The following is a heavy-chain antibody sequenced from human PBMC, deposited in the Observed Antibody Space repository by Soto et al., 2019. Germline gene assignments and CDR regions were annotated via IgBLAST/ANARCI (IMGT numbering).Heavy chain of an antibody. CDR3: ARMRGLGEISPFFDH. CDR1: SASLDSVN. D-gene: IGHD3-16*02. Sequence: QVHLQESGPGLVKPSETLSLTCAVSSASLDSVNWSWIRQPPGKGLEWFGDIYPNGSTNYNPSPRGRVPISIDKSKNHFSLRLDSVFAADAAVYFCARMRGLGEISPFFDHWGQGTLVTVSS. J-gene: IGHJ4*02. V-gene: IGHV4-59*01. CDR2: IYPNGST.